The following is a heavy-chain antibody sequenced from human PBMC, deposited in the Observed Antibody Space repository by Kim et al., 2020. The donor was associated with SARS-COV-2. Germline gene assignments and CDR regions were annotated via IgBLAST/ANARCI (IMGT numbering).Heavy chain of an antibody. CDR2: ISYDGSNK. V-gene: IGHV3-30*18. D-gene: IGHD6-19*01. J-gene: IGHJ4*02. CDR3: AKEWGSGRTPFDY. Sequence: GGSLRLSCAASGFTFSSYGMHWVRQAPGKGLEWVAVISYDGSNKYYADSVKGRFTISRDNSKNTLYLQMNSLRAEDTAVYYCAKEWGSGRTPFDYWGQGTLVTVSS. CDR1: GFTFSSYG.